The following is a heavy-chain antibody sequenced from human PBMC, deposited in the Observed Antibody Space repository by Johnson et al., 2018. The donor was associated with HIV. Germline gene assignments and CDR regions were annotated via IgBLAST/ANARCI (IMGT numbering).Heavy chain of an antibody. CDR1: GFTFSNYA. CDR2: IWYDGSNN. CDR3: ARDRQAVRGTFDI. Sequence: QVQLVESGGCVVQPGRSLRLSCAASGFTFSNYAMHWVRQAPGKGLEWVAVIWYDGSNNYYADSVKGRFTISRDNAKNSLYLQMNSLRAEDTALYYCARDRQAVRGTFDIWGQGTMVTVSS. D-gene: IGHD6-19*01. J-gene: IGHJ3*02. V-gene: IGHV3-33*01.